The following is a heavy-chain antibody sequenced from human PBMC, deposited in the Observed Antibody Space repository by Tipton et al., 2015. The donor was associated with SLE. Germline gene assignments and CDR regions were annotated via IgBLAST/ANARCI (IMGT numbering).Heavy chain of an antibody. CDR2: ISGSAATT. D-gene: IGHD1-1*01. V-gene: IGHV3-23*01. CDR1: GFTFSSYA. CDR3: AKDRDTGGTDWYFDL. J-gene: IGHJ2*01. Sequence: SLRLSCAASGFTFSSYAMSWVRQAPGKGLEWVSVISGSAATTYSADSVQGRFTISRDNSKNTLYLQMNSLRAEDTAVYYCAKDRDTGGTDWYFDLWGRGTLVTVSS.